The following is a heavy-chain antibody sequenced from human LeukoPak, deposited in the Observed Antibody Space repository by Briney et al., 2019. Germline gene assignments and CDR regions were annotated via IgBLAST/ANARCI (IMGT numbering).Heavy chain of an antibody. V-gene: IGHV1-2*06. D-gene: IGHD3-22*01. Sequence: GASVKVSYKASGYTFTGYYMHWVRQAPGQGLEWMGQVNPNSGGTNYAQKFQGRVAMTRDTSISTAYMELSRLRSDDTAVYYCARDLIFASGSNWFDPWGQGTLVTVSS. CDR2: VNPNSGGT. CDR1: GYTFTGYY. CDR3: ARDLIFASGSNWFDP. J-gene: IGHJ5*02.